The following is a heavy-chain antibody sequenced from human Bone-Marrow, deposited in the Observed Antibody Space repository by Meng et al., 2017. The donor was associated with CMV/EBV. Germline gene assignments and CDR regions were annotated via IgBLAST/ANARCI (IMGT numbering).Heavy chain of an antibody. V-gene: IGHV3-7*01. CDR2: INQDGSQK. CDR1: GFTFSSHW. CDR3: ATTPDPRNY. J-gene: IGHJ4*02. Sequence: GESLKISCAASGFTFSSHWMTWVRQAPGKGLEWVANINQDGSQKNYVDSVKGRFTISRDNAQNPLYLQMNSLRAGDTAVYYCATTPDPRNYWGQGTLVTVSS.